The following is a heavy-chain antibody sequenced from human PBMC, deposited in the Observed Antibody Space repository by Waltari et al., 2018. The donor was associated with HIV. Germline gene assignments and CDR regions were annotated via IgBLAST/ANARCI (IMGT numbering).Heavy chain of an antibody. CDR1: GSTFSTTA. Sequence: QVQLVESGGGVVQPGRYLRLSCAASGSTFSTTAIHWVRQAPGKGLEWVAVISYDGSNKYYADSVKGRFTISRDNSKNTLYLQMNSLRAEDTAVYYCARDPYYYDSSGYLCYFDYWGQGTLVTVSS. D-gene: IGHD3-22*01. CDR3: ARDPYYYDSSGYLCYFDY. CDR2: ISYDGSNK. J-gene: IGHJ4*02. V-gene: IGHV3-30-3*01.